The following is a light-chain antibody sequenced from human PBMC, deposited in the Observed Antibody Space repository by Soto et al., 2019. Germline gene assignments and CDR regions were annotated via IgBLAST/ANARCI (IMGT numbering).Light chain of an antibody. CDR1: QSVGSN. V-gene: IGKV3-15*01. CDR2: GAS. J-gene: IGKJ1*01. Sequence: IVMTQSPATLSVSPGERATLSCRASQSVGSNLAWYQQKPDQAPRLLIYGASTRATGIPARFSGSGSGTEFTLTISSLQSEDFAVYYCQQYNNWPPWPFGQGTKVDIK. CDR3: QQYNNWPPWP.